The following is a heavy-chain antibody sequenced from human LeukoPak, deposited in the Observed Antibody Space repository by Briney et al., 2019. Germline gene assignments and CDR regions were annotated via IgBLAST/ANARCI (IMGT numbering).Heavy chain of an antibody. V-gene: IGHV3-48*03. Sequence: GGSLRLSCVGSGFTFSSYEMNWVRQAPGKGLEWVSYISSSGSTIYYVDSVKGRFTISRDNAKNSLYLQMNNLRAEDTAVYYCARGRYPGNVWGGPPWGQGILVIVSS. J-gene: IGHJ5*02. D-gene: IGHD3-16*01. CDR2: ISSSGSTI. CDR3: ARGRYPGNVWGGPP. CDR1: GFTFSSYE.